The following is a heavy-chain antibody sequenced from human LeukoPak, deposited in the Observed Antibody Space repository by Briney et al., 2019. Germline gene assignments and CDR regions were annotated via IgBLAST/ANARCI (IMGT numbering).Heavy chain of an antibody. J-gene: IGHJ3*02. D-gene: IGHD5-24*01. Sequence: SETLSLTCTASGGSISSYYWSWIRQPPGKGLEWIGYIYYSGSTNYNPSLKSRVTISVDTSKNQFSLKLSSVTAADTAVYYCARWTPIKVVDIWGQGTTVTASS. CDR3: ARWTPIKVVDI. CDR2: IYYSGST. V-gene: IGHV4-59*01. CDR1: GGSISSYY.